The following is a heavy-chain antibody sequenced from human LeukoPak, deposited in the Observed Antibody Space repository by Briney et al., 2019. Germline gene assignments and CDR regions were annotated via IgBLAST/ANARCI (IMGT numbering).Heavy chain of an antibody. CDR2: ISYDGSNK. D-gene: IGHD2/OR15-2a*01. CDR3: AREALTMPTPDY. V-gene: IGHV3-30-3*01. Sequence: GGSLRLSCAASGFTFSSYAMHWVRQAPGKGLEWVAVISYDGSNKYYADSVKGRFTISRDNSKNTLYLQMNSLRAEDTAVYYCAREALTMPTPDYWGQGTLVTVSS. CDR1: GFTFSSYA. J-gene: IGHJ4*02.